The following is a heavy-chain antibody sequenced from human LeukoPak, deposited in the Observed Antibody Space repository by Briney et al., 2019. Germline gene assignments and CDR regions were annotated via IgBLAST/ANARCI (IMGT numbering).Heavy chain of an antibody. V-gene: IGHV3-21*04. D-gene: IGHD3-10*01. CDR2: ISSSSSYI. J-gene: IGHJ6*02. CDR3: ARDLVVPAVDYYGSGSPYGMDV. CDR1: GFTFSSYS. Sequence: PGESLRLSCAASGFTFSSYSMNWVRQAPGKGLEWVSSISSSSSYIYYADSVKGRFTISRDNAKNSLYLQMNSLRAEDTAVYYCARDLVVPAVDYYGSGSPYGMDVWGQGTTVTVSS.